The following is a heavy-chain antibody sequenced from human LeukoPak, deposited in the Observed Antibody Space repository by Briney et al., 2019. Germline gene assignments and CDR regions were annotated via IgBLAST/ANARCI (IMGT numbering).Heavy chain of an antibody. D-gene: IGHD6-6*01. Sequence: GGSLRLSCAASGFSFNTYSMTWVRQAPGKGLEWVSYISSSSSTIYYADSVKGRFTISRDNAKNSLYLQMNSLRAEDTAVYYCARDDLRSSSAGDYWGQGTLVTVSS. CDR1: GFSFNTYS. V-gene: IGHV3-48*01. J-gene: IGHJ4*02. CDR3: ARDDLRSSSAGDY. CDR2: ISSSSSTI.